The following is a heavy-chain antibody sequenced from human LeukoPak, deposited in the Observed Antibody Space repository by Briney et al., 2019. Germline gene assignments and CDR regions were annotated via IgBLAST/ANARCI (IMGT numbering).Heavy chain of an antibody. Sequence: GESLKISCKGSGYSFTSYWIGWVRQMPGKGLEWMGIIYPGDSDTRYSPSFQGQVTISADKSISTAYLQWSSLKASDTAMYYCARVGSCSGGTCYYRLFDYWGQGTLVTVSS. CDR3: ARVGSCSGGTCYYRLFDY. D-gene: IGHD2-15*01. CDR2: IYPGDSDT. J-gene: IGHJ4*02. V-gene: IGHV5-51*01. CDR1: GYSFTSYW.